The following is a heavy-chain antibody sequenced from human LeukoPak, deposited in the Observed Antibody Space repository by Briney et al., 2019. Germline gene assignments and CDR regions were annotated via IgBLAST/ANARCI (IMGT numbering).Heavy chain of an antibody. CDR3: ARDSDVVVASRQAFDI. Sequence: PSGTLSLTCTVSGGSISSSSYYWGWIRQPPGKGLEWIGSIYYSGSTYYNPSLKSRVTISVDTSKNQFSLKLSSVTAADTAVYYCARDSDVVVASRQAFDIWGQGTMVTVSS. CDR2: IYYSGST. D-gene: IGHD2-15*01. V-gene: IGHV4-39*07. J-gene: IGHJ3*02. CDR1: GGSISSSSYY.